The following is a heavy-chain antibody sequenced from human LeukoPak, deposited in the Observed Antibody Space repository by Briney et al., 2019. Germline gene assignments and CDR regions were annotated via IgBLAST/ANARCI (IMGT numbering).Heavy chain of an antibody. CDR2: ISSSSSYI. Sequence: PGGSLRLSCAASGFTFSSYSMNWVRQAPGKGLEWVSSISSSSSYIYYADSVKGRFTISRDNAKNSVYLHMNSLRAEDTAVYFCARDRHFVAFDIWGQGTMVTVSS. CDR3: ARDRHFVAFDI. J-gene: IGHJ3*02. V-gene: IGHV3-21*01. CDR1: GFTFSSYS.